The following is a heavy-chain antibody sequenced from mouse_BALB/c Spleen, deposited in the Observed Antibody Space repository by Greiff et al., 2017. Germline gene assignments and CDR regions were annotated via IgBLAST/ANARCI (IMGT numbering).Heavy chain of an antibody. CDR3: ARESNYGNPAWFAY. CDR1: GYTFSSYW. D-gene: IGHD2-1*01. V-gene: IGHV1-9*01. Sequence: VKLMESGAELMKPGASVKISCKANGYTFSSYWIEWVKQRPGHGLEWIGEILPGSGSTNYNEKFKGKATFTADTSSNTAYMQLSSLTSEDSAVYYCARESNYGNPAWFAYWGQGTLVTVSA. J-gene: IGHJ3*01. CDR2: ILPGSGST.